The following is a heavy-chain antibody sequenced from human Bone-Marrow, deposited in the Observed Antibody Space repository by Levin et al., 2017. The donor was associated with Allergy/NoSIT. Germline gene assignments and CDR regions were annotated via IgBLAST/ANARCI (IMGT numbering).Heavy chain of an antibody. CDR2: ISGSGGST. J-gene: IGHJ4*02. CDR1: GFTFSSYA. Sequence: ASVKVSCAASGFTFSSYAMSWVRQAPGKGLEWVSAISGSGGSTYYADSVKGRFTISRDNSKNTLYLQMNSLRAEDTAVYYCAKDSVGVAGTSYSFDYWGQGTLVTVSS. V-gene: IGHV3-23*01. CDR3: AKDSVGVAGTSYSFDY. D-gene: IGHD6-19*01.